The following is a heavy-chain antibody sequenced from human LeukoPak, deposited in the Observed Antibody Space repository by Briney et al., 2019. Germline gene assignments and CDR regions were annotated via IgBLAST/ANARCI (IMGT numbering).Heavy chain of an antibody. D-gene: IGHD5-12*01. CDR1: GFTFSGYS. V-gene: IGHV3-53*01. CDR3: ARGIGGGYVIGGLGY. Sequence: GGSLRLSCTASGFTFSGYSMNWLRQAPGKGLEWVSVIYSGGSTYYADSVKGRFAISRDNSKNTLYLQMNSLRAEDTAVYYRARGIGGGYVIGGLGYWGQGTLVTVSS. CDR2: IYSGGST. J-gene: IGHJ4*02.